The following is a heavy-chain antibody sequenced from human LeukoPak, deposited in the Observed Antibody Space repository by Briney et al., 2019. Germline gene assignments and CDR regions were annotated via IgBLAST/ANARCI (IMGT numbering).Heavy chain of an antibody. Sequence: GESLKISCKGSGYSFISYWIAWVRQMPGKGLEWIGIIYPGDSDGSYSPSFQGQVTISSDKSVSTAYLQWNTLKASDTAMYYCAGAIVGAATSFDIWGQGTMVTVSS. CDR2: IYPGDSDG. J-gene: IGHJ3*02. D-gene: IGHD1-26*01. V-gene: IGHV5-51*01. CDR1: GYSFISYW. CDR3: AGAIVGAATSFDI.